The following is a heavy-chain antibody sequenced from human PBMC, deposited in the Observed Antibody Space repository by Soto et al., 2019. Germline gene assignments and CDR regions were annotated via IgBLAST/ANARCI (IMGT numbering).Heavy chain of an antibody. J-gene: IGHJ5*02. CDR3: VRERALLLWFGELINWFDP. CDR1: GGSLSGYY. Sequence: SETLSLTCAVYGGSLSGYYWCWIRQPPGKGLEWFGEINHSGSTNYNPSLNSRVTISVDTSRNQFSLKLSSVTAADTAVYYCVRERALLLWFGELINWFDPWGQGTLVTVSS. D-gene: IGHD3-10*01. V-gene: IGHV4-34*01. CDR2: INHSGST.